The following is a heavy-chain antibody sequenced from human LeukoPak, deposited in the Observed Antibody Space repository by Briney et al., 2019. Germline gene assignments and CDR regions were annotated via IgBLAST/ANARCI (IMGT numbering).Heavy chain of an antibody. CDR1: GFTFSTYW. V-gene: IGHV3-7*01. J-gene: IGHJ4*02. CDR3: ARSQWLAPQVVDY. CDR2: IKQDGSEK. D-gene: IGHD6-19*01. Sequence: PGGSLRLSCAGSGFTFSTYWMSWVRQAPGKGLEWVANIKQDGSEKYYVDSLKGRFTISRDNAKNSLYLEMNSLRAEDTAVYYCARSQWLAPQVVDYWGQGTLVTVSS.